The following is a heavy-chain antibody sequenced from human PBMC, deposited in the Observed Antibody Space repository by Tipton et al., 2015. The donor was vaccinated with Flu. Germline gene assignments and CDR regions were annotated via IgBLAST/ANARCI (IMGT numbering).Heavy chain of an antibody. CDR3: AKDMGFDFWNYYYYYGMDV. CDR1: GFTFSSYA. J-gene: IGHJ6*02. D-gene: IGHD3-3*01. CDR2: ISGSGGST. Sequence: SLRLSCAASGFTFSSYAMSWVRQAPGKGLEWVSAISGSGGSTYYADSVKGRFTISRDNSKNTLYLQMNSLSAEDTAVYYCAKDMGFDFWNYYYYYGMDVWGQGTPVTVSS. V-gene: IGHV3-23*01.